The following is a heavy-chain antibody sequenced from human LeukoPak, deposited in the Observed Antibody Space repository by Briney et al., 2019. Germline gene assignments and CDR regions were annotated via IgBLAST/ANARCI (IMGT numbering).Heavy chain of an antibody. Sequence: GASVTASSKASGYTFTTFYIHWVRQAPGQAPEWMGWINPNGGGTSYARNFQGRVTMTRDTSITTAYMELSSLTFDDTAVYYCARDLRQQLILGWLDPWGQGTLVSVS. J-gene: IGHJ5*02. CDR3: ARDLRQQLILGWLDP. CDR1: GYTFTTFY. D-gene: IGHD3/OR15-3a*01. V-gene: IGHV1-2*02. CDR2: INPNGGGT.